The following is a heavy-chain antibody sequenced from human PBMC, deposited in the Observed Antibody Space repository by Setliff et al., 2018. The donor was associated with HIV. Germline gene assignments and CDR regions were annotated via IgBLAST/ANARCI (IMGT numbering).Heavy chain of an antibody. J-gene: IGHJ3*02. CDR2: IYFSGST. Sequence: PSETLSLTCTVSGGSISSSSHYWGWIRQPPGKGLEWIGSIYFSGSTYYNPSLKSRVTISVDTSKNQFSLKLSSVTAADTAVYYCARHSITLVVGVPERDDAFDIWGQGTMVTVSS. CDR3: ARHSITLVVGVPERDDAFDI. D-gene: IGHD3-22*01. CDR1: GGSISSSSHY. V-gene: IGHV4-39*01.